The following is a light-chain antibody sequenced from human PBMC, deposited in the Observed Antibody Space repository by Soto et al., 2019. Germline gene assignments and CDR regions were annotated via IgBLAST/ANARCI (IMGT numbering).Light chain of an antibody. Sequence: EIVLTQSPATLSLSPGERATLSCRASQSVSSYLAWYQQKPGQAPRLLIYDASNRATGIPARFSGSGSGTDFTLTIFSLEPEDFAVYYCQQRSNWPPTFGQGTKVDIK. CDR3: QQRSNWPPT. CDR2: DAS. J-gene: IGKJ1*01. CDR1: QSVSSY. V-gene: IGKV3-11*01.